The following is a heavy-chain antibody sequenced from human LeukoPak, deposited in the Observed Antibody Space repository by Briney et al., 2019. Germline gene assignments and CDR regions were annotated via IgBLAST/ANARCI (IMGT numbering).Heavy chain of an antibody. CDR1: GGTFSSYA. CDR3: ARPKMATISNDFDY. Sequence: GASVKVSCKASGGTFSSYAISWVRQAPGQGLEWMGRIIPILGTANYAQKFQGRVTITADKSTSTAYMELSSLRSEDTAVYYCARPKMATISNDFDYWGQGTLVTVSS. V-gene: IGHV1-69*04. D-gene: IGHD5-24*01. J-gene: IGHJ4*02. CDR2: IIPILGTA.